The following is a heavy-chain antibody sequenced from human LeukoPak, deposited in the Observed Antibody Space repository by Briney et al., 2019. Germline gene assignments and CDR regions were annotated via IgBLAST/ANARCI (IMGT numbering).Heavy chain of an antibody. J-gene: IGHJ4*02. Sequence: GGSLRTSGAASGFTFSRYAMHWVRQAPGKGLEWVAVISYDGNNKYYADSVKGRFTVSRDNSKNTLYLQLNSLRGEDTAVYSCARAPFWDPIAVIGPFDLWGQGTLVTVSS. CDR1: GFTFSRYA. CDR3: ARAPFWDPIAVIGPFDL. D-gene: IGHD2-21*01. CDR2: ISYDGNNK. V-gene: IGHV3-30-3*01.